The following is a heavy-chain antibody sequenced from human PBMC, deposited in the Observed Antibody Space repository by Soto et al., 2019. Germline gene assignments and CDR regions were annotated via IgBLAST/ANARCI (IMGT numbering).Heavy chain of an antibody. Sequence: ASVKVSCKASGYTFTSYDINWVRQATGQGLEWMGWMNPNSGNTNYAQKLQGRVTMTTDTSTSTAYMELRSLRSDDTAVYYCARKDYPVDYWGQGTLVTVSS. CDR3: ARKDYPVDY. D-gene: IGHD3-16*01. CDR2: MNPNSGNT. CDR1: GYTFTSYD. V-gene: IGHV1-18*01. J-gene: IGHJ4*02.